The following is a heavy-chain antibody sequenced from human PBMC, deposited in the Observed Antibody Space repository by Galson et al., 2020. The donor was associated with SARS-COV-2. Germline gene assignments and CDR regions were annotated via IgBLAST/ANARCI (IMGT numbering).Heavy chain of an antibody. CDR3: AAFVGNNPAY. CDR2: IVVGSGKT. D-gene: IGHD1-26*01. J-gene: IGHJ4*02. Sequence: SVKVSCKTSGFRFTASAVQWVRQARGQRLEWIGWIVVGSGKTKYAQKFQERVTITRDMSTTTAYMELSSLRSEDTAVYYCAAFVGNNPAYWGQGTLVSVSS. CDR1: GFRFTASA. V-gene: IGHV1-58*01.